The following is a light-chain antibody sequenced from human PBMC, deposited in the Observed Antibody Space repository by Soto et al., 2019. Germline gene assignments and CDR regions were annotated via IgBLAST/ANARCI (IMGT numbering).Light chain of an antibody. CDR3: QQRSNWPGT. CDR2: GTS. J-gene: IGKJ1*01. Sequence: EIVLTQSPGTLSLSPGERATLSCRASQSVSSKYLAWYQQKPGQAPRVLIYGTSIRASGVPERFSGGGSGTDFTLTISRLEPEDFAVYYCQQRSNWPGTFGQGTKVDIK. CDR1: QSVSSKY. V-gene: IGKV3D-20*02.